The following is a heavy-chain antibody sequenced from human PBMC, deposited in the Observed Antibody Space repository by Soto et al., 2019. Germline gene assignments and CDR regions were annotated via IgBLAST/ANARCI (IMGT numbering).Heavy chain of an antibody. CDR3: AREAYYYDSSGYYSPHYYFGMDV. V-gene: IGHV1-69*13. Sequence: SVKVSCKASGGTFSSYAISWVRQAPGQGLEWMGVIIPIFGTANYAQKFQGRVTITADESTSTAYMELSSLRSEDTAVYYCAREAYYYDSSGYYSPHYYFGMDVWGQGTTVTVS. D-gene: IGHD3-22*01. CDR2: IIPIFGTA. CDR1: GGTFSSYA. J-gene: IGHJ6*02.